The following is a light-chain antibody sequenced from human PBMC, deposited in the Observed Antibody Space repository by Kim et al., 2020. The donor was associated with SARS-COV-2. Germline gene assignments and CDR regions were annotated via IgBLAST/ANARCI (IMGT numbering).Light chain of an antibody. CDR1: SSDVGGYNY. CDR3: SSYTSSSTSV. Sequence: QSALTQPASVSGSPGQSITISCTGTSSDVGGYNYVSWYQHHPGKAPKLMIYDATKRPSGVSNRFSGSKSGNTASLTISGLQAEDEADYYCSSYTSSSTSVFGGGTQLTVL. J-gene: IGLJ3*02. CDR2: DAT. V-gene: IGLV2-14*03.